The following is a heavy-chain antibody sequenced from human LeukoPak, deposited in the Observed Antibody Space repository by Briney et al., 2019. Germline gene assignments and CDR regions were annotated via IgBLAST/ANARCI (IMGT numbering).Heavy chain of an antibody. CDR2: ISGSGGNT. CDR3: ATTRYNYGYYFDY. V-gene: IGHV3-23*01. D-gene: IGHD3-10*01. CDR1: GFIFTNAW. Sequence: GGSLRLSCTASGFIFTNAWMSWVRQAPGKGLKWVSVISGSGGNTYYADSVKGRFTISRDNSKNTLNLQMNSLRVEDTAVYYCATTRYNYGYYFDYWGQGTLVTVSS. J-gene: IGHJ4*02.